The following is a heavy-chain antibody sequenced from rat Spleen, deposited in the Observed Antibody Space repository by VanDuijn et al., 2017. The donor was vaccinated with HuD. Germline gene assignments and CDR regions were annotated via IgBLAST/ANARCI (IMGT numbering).Heavy chain of an antibody. J-gene: IGHJ2*01. V-gene: IGHV5S13*01. CDR2: ISLGGDNT. CDR3: EREVFITTVVGYFDY. Sequence: EVQLVESGGGLVQPGRSLKLSCAASGFTFSKYGMAWVRQAPTKGLEWVASISLGGDNTYYPDSVKGRFTISRDNAKSTLYLQMDSLRSEDTASYYCEREVFITTVVGYFDYWGPGVMVTVSS. CDR1: GFTFSKYG. D-gene: IGHD1-1*01.